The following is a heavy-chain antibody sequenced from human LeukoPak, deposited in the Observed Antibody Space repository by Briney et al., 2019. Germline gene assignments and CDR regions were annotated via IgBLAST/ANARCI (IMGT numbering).Heavy chain of an antibody. CDR2: SNAGNGNT. CDR3: ARGLKGDYNAMLPGY. CDR1: GYTFTSYA. Sequence: ASVKVSCKASGYTFTSYAMHWVRQAPGQRLEWMGWSNAGNGNTKYSQEFQGRVTITRDTSASTAYMELSSLRSEDMAVYYCARGLKGDYNAMLPGYWGQGTLVSVSS. D-gene: IGHD4-17*01. V-gene: IGHV1-3*02. J-gene: IGHJ4*02.